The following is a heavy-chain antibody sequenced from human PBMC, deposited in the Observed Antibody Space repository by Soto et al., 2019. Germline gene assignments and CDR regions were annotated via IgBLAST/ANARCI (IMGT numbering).Heavy chain of an antibody. Sequence: ASVKVSCKASGGTFSSYAISWVRQAPGQGLEWMGGIIPIFGTANYAQKFQGRVTITADESTSTAYMELSSLRSEDTAVYYCARDHLEPTYYDILTGSAQDYYYGMDGRAQGTTVTGSS. J-gene: IGHJ6*02. V-gene: IGHV1-69*13. D-gene: IGHD3-9*01. CDR2: IIPIFGTA. CDR1: GGTFSSYA. CDR3: ARDHLEPTYYDILTGSAQDYYYGMDG.